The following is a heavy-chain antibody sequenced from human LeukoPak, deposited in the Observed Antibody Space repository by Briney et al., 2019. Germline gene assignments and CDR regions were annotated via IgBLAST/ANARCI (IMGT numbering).Heavy chain of an antibody. V-gene: IGHV3-30*03. Sequence: GGSLRLSCAASGFTFSSYGMHWVRQAPGKGLEWVAVISYDGSNKYYADSVKGRFTISRDNSKNTLYLQMNSLRAEDTAVYYCAREDGVATFTGAFDIWGQGTMVTVSS. D-gene: IGHD5-12*01. CDR2: ISYDGSNK. CDR3: AREDGVATFTGAFDI. CDR1: GFTFSSYG. J-gene: IGHJ3*02.